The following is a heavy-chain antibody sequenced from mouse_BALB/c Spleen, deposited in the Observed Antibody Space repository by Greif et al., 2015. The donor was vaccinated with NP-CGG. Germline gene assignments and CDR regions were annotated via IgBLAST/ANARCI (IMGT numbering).Heavy chain of an antibody. J-gene: IGHJ1*01. CDR2: ISYSGST. D-gene: IGHD2-1*01. CDR1: GYSITSDYA. CDR3: ARFYGNYRYFDV. Sequence: ESGPGLVKPSQSLSLTCTVTGYSITSDYAWNWIRQFPGNKLEWMGYISYSGSTSYNPSLKSRISITRDTSKNQFFLQLNSVTTEDTATYYCARFYGNYRYFDVWGAGTTVTVSS. V-gene: IGHV3-2*02.